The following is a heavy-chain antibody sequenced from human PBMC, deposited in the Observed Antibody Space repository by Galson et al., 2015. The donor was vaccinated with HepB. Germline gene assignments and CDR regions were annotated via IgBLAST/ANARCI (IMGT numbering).Heavy chain of an antibody. J-gene: IGHJ4*02. V-gene: IGHV3-21*01. Sequence: SLRLSCAASGFRLSSYTMNWVRQAPGKGLEWVSAISSRSSYIFYADSVKGRITISRDNAKNSLYMQMNSLRTEDTAVYHCARDLHYYYSNVPDYWGQGALITVSS. CDR2: ISSRSSYI. CDR3: ARDLHYYYSNVPDY. D-gene: IGHD3-22*01. CDR1: GFRLSSYT.